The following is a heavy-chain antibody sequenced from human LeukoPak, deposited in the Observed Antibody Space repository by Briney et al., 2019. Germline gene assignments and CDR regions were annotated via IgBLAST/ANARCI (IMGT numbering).Heavy chain of an antibody. Sequence: QPGGSLRLSCAASGFTFSSYEMNWVRQAPGQGLEWVSYISSSGNAIYYADSLKGRFTISRDNAKNSLYLQMNSLRAEDTAVYYCARIGYGVSFDYWGQGTLVTVSS. J-gene: IGHJ4*02. V-gene: IGHV3-48*03. CDR1: GFTFSSYE. D-gene: IGHD4/OR15-4a*01. CDR2: ISSSGNAI. CDR3: ARIGYGVSFDY.